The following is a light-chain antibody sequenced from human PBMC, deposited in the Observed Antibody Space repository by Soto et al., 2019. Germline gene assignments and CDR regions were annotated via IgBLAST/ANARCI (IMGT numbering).Light chain of an antibody. V-gene: IGKV1-5*01. CDR1: QTISNW. CDR2: DAS. CDR3: QQYKSYSLT. Sequence: DIQMTQSPSTLSASVGDRVTITCQASQTISNWLAWYQQKPGKAPKLLIYDASTLESGVPSRFSGSGSGTEFSLTIRALQPEDFATYYCQQYKSYSLTFGGGTKVDIK. J-gene: IGKJ4*01.